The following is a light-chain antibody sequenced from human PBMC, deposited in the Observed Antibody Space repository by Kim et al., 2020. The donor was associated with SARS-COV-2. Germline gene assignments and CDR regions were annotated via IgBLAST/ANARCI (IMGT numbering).Light chain of an antibody. CDR1: QSVSSY. V-gene: IGKV3-11*01. CDR2: DAS. Sequence: EIVLTQSPVTLSLSPGERATLSCRASQSVSSYLAWYQQKPGQAPRLLNYDASNRATGIPARFSGSGSGADLTLTIGSLEPEDFAVYYCQQRGNWPLTFGGGNKVDIK. J-gene: IGKJ4*01. CDR3: QQRGNWPLT.